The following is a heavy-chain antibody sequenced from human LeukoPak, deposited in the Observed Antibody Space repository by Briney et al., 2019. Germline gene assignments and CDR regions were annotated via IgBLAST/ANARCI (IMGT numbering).Heavy chain of an antibody. CDR1: GFTFSDYY. D-gene: IGHD2/OR15-2a*01. CDR3: AKDPLSGFNWFDP. V-gene: IGHV3-23*01. Sequence: QTGGSLRLSCAASGFTFSDYYMSWIRQAPGKGLEWVSAISGSGGSTYYADSVKGRFTISRDNSKNTLYLQMNSLRAEDTAVYYCAKDPLSGFNWFDPWGQGTLVTVSS. CDR2: ISGSGGST. J-gene: IGHJ5*02.